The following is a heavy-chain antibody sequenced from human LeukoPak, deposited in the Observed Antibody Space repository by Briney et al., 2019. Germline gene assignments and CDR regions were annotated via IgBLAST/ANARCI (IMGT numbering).Heavy chain of an antibody. Sequence: ASVKVSCKASGYTFTSYDINWVRQATGQGLEWMGWINPNSGNTDYAQKFQGRVTLTRNTSMNTVYMELSSLKSDDAALYYCARGRGSWFDSWGQGTLVTVSS. J-gene: IGHJ5*01. V-gene: IGHV1-8*01. CDR2: INPNSGNT. CDR1: GYTFTSYD. CDR3: ARGRGSWFDS. D-gene: IGHD6-25*01.